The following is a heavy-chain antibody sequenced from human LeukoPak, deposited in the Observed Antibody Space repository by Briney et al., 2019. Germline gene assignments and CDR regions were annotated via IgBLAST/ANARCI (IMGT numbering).Heavy chain of an antibody. CDR3: ARVLGSYAVDY. D-gene: IGHD3-10*01. Sequence: GGSLRLSCAASGFTFSDYYMSWIRQAPGKGLEWVSYISKSGSTEDYADSVKGRFTISRDNAKNSLYLQMNSLRAEDTAVYYCARVLGSYAVDYWGQGTLATVSS. CDR1: GFTFSDYY. CDR2: ISKSGSTE. V-gene: IGHV3-11*01. J-gene: IGHJ4*02.